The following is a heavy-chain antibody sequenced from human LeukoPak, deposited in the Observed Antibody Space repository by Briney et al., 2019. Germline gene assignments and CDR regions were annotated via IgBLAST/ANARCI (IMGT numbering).Heavy chain of an antibody. CDR1: GYTFTSYD. V-gene: IGHV1-8*01. Sequence: ASVKVSCKASGYTFTSYDINWVRQATGQGLEWMGWMNPNSGNTGYAQKFQGRVTMTRNTSISTAYMELSSLRSEDTAVYYCARAVGGCYDSSGYYSDYWGQGILVTVSS. CDR3: ARAVGGCYDSSGYYSDY. J-gene: IGHJ4*02. CDR2: MNPNSGNT. D-gene: IGHD3-22*01.